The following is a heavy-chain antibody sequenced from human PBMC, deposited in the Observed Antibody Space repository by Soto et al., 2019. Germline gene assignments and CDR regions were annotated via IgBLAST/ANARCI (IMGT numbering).Heavy chain of an antibody. CDR1: GYTFTGYY. D-gene: IGHD2-15*01. Sequence: ASVKVSCKASGYTFTGYYMHWGRPAPGQGLEWMGWINPNSGGTNYAQKFQGWVTMTRDTSISTAYMELSRLRSDDTAVYYCARSSTVVQNDAFDIWGQGTMVTVSS. CDR2: INPNSGGT. J-gene: IGHJ3*02. CDR3: ARSSTVVQNDAFDI. V-gene: IGHV1-2*04.